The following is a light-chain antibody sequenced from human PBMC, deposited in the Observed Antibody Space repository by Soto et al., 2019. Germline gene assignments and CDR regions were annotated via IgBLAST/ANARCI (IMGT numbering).Light chain of an antibody. CDR3: SSYVNYNTFVV. Sequence: QSALTQPASVSGSPGQSITISCTGTSRDVGGYNYVSWHQQHPGKAPKVIITEVSNRPSGVSNRFSGSKSGNTASLTISGLQAEDEADYYCSSYVNYNTFVVFGGGTKLT. J-gene: IGLJ2*01. CDR1: SRDVGGYNY. V-gene: IGLV2-14*01. CDR2: EVS.